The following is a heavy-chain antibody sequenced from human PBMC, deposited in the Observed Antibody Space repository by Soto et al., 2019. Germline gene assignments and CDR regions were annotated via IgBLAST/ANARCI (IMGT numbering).Heavy chain of an antibody. CDR3: ARGVNYYDSSGYFDVDY. Sequence: GGSLRLSCAASGFTFSSYAMHWVRQAPGKGLEYVSAISSNGGSTYYANSVKGRFTISRDNSKNTLYLQMGSLRAEDMAVYYCARGVNYYDSSGYFDVDYWGQGTLVTVSS. V-gene: IGHV3-64*01. CDR1: GFTFSSYA. J-gene: IGHJ4*02. D-gene: IGHD3-22*01. CDR2: ISSNGGST.